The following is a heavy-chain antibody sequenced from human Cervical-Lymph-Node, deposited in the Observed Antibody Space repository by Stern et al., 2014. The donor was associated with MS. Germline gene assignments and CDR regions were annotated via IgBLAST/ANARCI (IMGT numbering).Heavy chain of an antibody. J-gene: IGHJ4*02. CDR2: IYYSGST. D-gene: IGHD3-22*01. CDR3: ARDRLDSSHPLDY. CDR1: GGSVSSGSYY. Sequence: VQLQESGPGLVKPSETLSLTCTVSGGSVSSGSYYWSWIRQPPGKGLEWIGYIYYSGSTNSNPSLESRVTISVDTSKNQFSLKLSSVTAADTAVYYCARDRLDSSHPLDYWGQGTLVTVSS. V-gene: IGHV4-61*01.